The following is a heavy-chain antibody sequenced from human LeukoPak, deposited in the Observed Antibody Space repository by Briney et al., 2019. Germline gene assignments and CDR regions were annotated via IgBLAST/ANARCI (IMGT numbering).Heavy chain of an antibody. J-gene: IGHJ4*02. CDR2: FDPEDGET. CDR1: GYTLTELS. D-gene: IGHD5-12*01. CDR3: ATGDYSGYEAYGDSSFDY. V-gene: IGHV1-24*01. Sequence: GASVKVSCKVSGYTLTELSMHWVRQAPGKGLEWMGGFDPEDGETIYAQKFQGRVTMTEDTSTDTAYMELSSLRSEDTAVYYCATGDYSGYEAYGDSSFDYWGQGTLVTVSS.